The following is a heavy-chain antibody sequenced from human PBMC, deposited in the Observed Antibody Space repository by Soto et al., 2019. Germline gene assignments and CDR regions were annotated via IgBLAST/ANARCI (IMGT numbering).Heavy chain of an antibody. CDR2: IYSGGST. CDR3: ARTQLWYFDL. CDR1: GGSLRGYS. V-gene: IGHV4-4*08. Sequence: SETLSLTCTVSGGSLRGYSWSWIRQPPGKGLEWIGSIYSGGSTNYNPSLKSRVTISVDTTKNQFSLKLSSVTAADTAVYYCARTQLWYFDLWGRGTLVTVS. J-gene: IGHJ2*01. D-gene: IGHD1-1*01.